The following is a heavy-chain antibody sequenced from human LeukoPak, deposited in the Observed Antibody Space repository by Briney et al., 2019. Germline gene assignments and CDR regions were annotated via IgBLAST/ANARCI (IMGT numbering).Heavy chain of an antibody. CDR3: AALVDYYDSSGYYVDY. CDR2: IDVGSGNT. D-gene: IGHD3-22*01. J-gene: IGHJ4*02. Sequence: SVKVSCKASGFTFTRSAMQWVRQARGQRLEWIGWIDVGSGNTNYAQKFQERVTISRDMSTSTAYMELSSLRSEDTAVYYCAALVDYYDSSGYYVDYWGQGTLVTVSS. V-gene: IGHV1-58*02. CDR1: GFTFTRSA.